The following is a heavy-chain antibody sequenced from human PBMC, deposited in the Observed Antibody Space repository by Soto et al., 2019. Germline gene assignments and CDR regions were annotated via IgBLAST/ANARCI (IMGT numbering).Heavy chain of an antibody. CDR3: ARRHYYFYYMDV. J-gene: IGHJ6*03. V-gene: IGHV4-4*02. Sequence: SSETLSLTCAFSGVSISSSNWWSWVRQPPGKGLEWIGEIYHSGSTNYNPSLKSRVTISVDKSKNQFSLKLSSVTAADTAVYYCARRHYYFYYMDVWNKGTTVTVSS. CDR1: GVSISSSNW. CDR2: IYHSGST.